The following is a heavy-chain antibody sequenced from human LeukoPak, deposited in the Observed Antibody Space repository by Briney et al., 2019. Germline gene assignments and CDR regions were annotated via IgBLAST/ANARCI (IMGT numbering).Heavy chain of an antibody. CDR2: IGGTDGST. J-gene: IGHJ4*02. V-gene: IGHV3-23*01. CDR1: GFAFTNHA. D-gene: IGHD3-10*01. Sequence: GGSLRLSCVASGFAFTNHAMTWVRQAPGKGLEWVSPIGGTDGSTYYADSVKGRFTISRDNSKDTLYLQMNSLRVEDTATYYCAKRDSHGSHPYYLDSWGQGALVTVSS. CDR3: AKRDSHGSHPYYLDS.